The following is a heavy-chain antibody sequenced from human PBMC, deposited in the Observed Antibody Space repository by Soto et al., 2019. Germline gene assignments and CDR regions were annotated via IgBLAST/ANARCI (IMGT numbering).Heavy chain of an antibody. J-gene: IGHJ6*02. Sequence: GASVKVSCKSSGGPFNTYAFNWVRQAPGQGLEWLGGITPVFDTVYSAQTFKGRVTISADKPTSTAYMELSSLRSEDTAVYFCAASGTDFWSGPPLNYYFGLNVWGQGTTVTVSS. CDR2: ITPVFDTV. CDR3: AASGTDFWSGPPLNYYFGLNV. V-gene: IGHV1-69*06. D-gene: IGHD3-3*01. CDR1: GGPFNTYA.